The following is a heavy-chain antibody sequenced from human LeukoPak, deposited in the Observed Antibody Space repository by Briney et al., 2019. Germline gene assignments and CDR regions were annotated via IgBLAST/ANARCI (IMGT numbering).Heavy chain of an antibody. CDR3: AYYKEEVGNY. V-gene: IGHV3-23*01. D-gene: IGHD1-26*01. CDR2: ISGSGGST. J-gene: IGHJ4*02. Sequence: PGGSLRLSCAASGFTFSSYAMSWVRQAPGKGLEWVPAISGSGGSTYYADSVKGRFTISRDNSKDTLYLQMNSLRAEDTAVYYCAYYKEEVGNYWGQGTLVTVSS. CDR1: GFTFSSYA.